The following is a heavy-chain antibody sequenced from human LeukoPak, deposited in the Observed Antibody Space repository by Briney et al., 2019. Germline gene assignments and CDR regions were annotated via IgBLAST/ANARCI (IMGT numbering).Heavy chain of an antibody. D-gene: IGHD1-26*01. Sequence: SQTLSLTCVISGDSISSTSFAWNWIKQSPSRGLEWLARTGYRSKWDNDYAESVKSRITINPDTSKNQVSLQLNSVTPEDTAVYYCARDRLWAFDFWGQGSLVIVSS. V-gene: IGHV6-1*01. CDR2: TGYRSKWDN. CDR1: GDSISSTSFA. CDR3: ARDRLWAFDF. J-gene: IGHJ4*02.